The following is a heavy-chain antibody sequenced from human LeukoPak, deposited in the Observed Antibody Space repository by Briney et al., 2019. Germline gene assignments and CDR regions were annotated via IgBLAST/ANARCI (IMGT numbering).Heavy chain of an antibody. CDR3: AREGGYDSPTYYFDY. V-gene: IGHV3-7*01. CDR2: IKQDGSEK. Sequence: GGSLRLSCAASGFTFSSHWMSWVRQAPGKGLEWVANIKQDGSEKYYVDSVEGRFTISRDNAKNSLYLQMNSLRAEDTAVYYCAREGGYDSPTYYFDYWGQGTLVTVSS. D-gene: IGHD3-22*01. CDR1: GFTFSSHW. J-gene: IGHJ4*02.